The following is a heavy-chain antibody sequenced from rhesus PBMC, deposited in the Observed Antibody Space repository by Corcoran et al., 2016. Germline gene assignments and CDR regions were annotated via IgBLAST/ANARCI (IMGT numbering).Heavy chain of an antibody. CDR1: GGSISDSYY. CDR3: ARSLYYSGTYFDY. J-gene: IGHJ4*01. Sequence: QVQLQESGPGLVKPSETLSLTCAVSGGSISDSYYWNWIRNPHGKGLEWIGNSYGNSASTYYNPSLKSRVTISKDTSKNQFFLKLSSVTAAVTAVYYCARSLYYSGTYFDYWGQGVLVTVSS. CDR2: SYGNSAST. V-gene: IGHV4S9*01. D-gene: IGHD3-16*01.